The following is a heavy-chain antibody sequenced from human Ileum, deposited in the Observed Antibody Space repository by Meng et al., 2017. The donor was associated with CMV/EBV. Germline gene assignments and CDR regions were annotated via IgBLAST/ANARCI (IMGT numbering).Heavy chain of an antibody. J-gene: IGHJ6*02. V-gene: IGHV3-20*04. CDR1: GFTFDYHG. D-gene: IGHD1-26*01. CDR3: ARDRMGGSYGYYGMDV. CDR2: INWNGGST. Sequence: GESLMISCAASGFTFDYHGMSWVRPAPGKGLEWGAGINWNGGSTGYADSVNGRFIISRDNAKNSLYLQMNSLRVQDTALYYCARDRMGGSYGYYGMDVWGQGTTVTVSS.